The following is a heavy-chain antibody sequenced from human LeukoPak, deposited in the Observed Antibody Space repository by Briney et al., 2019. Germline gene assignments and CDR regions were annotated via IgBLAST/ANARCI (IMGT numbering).Heavy chain of an antibody. D-gene: IGHD3-3*01. CDR3: ARGPRSFGVVIISMVIDY. CDR2: VSAYNGNT. CDR1: GYTFTSYG. Sequence: EASVKVSCKASGYTFTSYGISWVRQAPGQGLKWMGWVSAYNGNTNYAQKLQGRVTMTTDTSTSTAYMELRSLRSDDTAVYYCARGPRSFGVVIISMVIDYWGQGTLVTVSS. V-gene: IGHV1-18*01. J-gene: IGHJ4*02.